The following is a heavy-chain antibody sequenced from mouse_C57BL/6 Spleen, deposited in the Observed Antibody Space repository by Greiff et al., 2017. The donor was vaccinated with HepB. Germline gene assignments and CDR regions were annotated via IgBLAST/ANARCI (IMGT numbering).Heavy chain of an antibody. V-gene: IGHV3-6*01. CDR2: ISYDGSN. Sequence: EVKVEESGPGLVKPSQSLSLTCSVTGYSITSGYYWNWIRQFPGNKLEWMGYISYDGSNNYNPSLKNRISITRDTSKNQFFLKLNSVTTEDTATYYCARGRPPCLFDYWGQGTTLTVSS. CDR3: ARGRPPCLFDY. CDR1: GYSITSGYY. J-gene: IGHJ2*01.